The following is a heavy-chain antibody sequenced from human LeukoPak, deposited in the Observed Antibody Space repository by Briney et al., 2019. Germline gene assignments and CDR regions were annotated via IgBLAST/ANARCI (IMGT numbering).Heavy chain of an antibody. CDR2: TYYRSTWYN. Sequence: SQTLSLTCAISGDSVSSNSVTWNWIRQSPSRGLEWLGRTYYRSTWYNDYAVSVRGRITVNPDTSKNQFSLHLNSVTPEDTAVYYCARRLTQYNCFDPWGQGILVTVSS. J-gene: IGHJ5*02. V-gene: IGHV6-1*01. CDR3: ARRLTQYNCFDP. CDR1: GDSVSSNSVT. D-gene: IGHD2-21*02.